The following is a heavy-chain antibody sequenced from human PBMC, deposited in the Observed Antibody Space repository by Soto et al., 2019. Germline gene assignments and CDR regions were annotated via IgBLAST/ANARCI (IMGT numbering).Heavy chain of an antibody. J-gene: IGHJ3*02. V-gene: IGHV3-15*01. CDR3: TTDDYGI. D-gene: IGHD4-17*01. Sequence: EAQLVESGGGLVKPGGSLRLSCAASGFTFSNAWMGWVRQAPGKGLERVGRIKSKTDRGTIDYAAPVKGRFTISRDDSENTLFLQMNSLKTEDTAVYYCTTDDYGIWGQGTMVTVSS. CDR1: GFTFSNAW. CDR2: IKSKTDRGTI.